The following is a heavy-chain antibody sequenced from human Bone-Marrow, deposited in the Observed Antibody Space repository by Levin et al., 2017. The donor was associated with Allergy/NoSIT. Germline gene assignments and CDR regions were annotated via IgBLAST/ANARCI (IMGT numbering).Heavy chain of an antibody. CDR3: ARDSLESYYYGSGRYSFADF. CDR1: GFTFSSYS. D-gene: IGHD3-10*01. Sequence: GGSLRLSCEASGFTFSSYSMNWVRQAPGKGLEWVSSISDSSIYIYYADSVKGRFSISRDNAKKSLYLHMNSLRAEDKAVYYCARDSLESYYYGSGRYSFADFWGQGTLVTVSS. V-gene: IGHV3-21*01. J-gene: IGHJ4*02. CDR2: ISDSSIYI.